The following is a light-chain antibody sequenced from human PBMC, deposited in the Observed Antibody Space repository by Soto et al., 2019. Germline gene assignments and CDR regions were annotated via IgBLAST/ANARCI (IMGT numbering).Light chain of an antibody. CDR3: QQYDRIPGFT. CDR2: GVS. J-gene: IGKJ4*01. CDR1: QSFRSNY. V-gene: IGKV3-20*01. Sequence: EIGLTQSPGTLSLSPGERATLSCRASQSFRSNYLAWYQQRPGQAPRLLIYGVSSRASGIPDRFSGSVSGTDFTLTISRLEPEDSVVYYCQQYDRIPGFTFGGGTKVEI.